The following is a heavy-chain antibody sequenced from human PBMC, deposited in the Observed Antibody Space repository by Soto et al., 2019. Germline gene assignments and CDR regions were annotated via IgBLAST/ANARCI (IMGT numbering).Heavy chain of an antibody. J-gene: IGHJ4*02. V-gene: IGHV1-3*01. CDR1: GGTFSSYA. CDR2: ISAGNGNT. CDR3: SREDF. Sequence: GASVKVSCKASGGTFSSYAISWVRQAPGQGLEWMGWISAGNGNTQYSQKFQGRVTITRDTSASTIYLELSSLTSEDTAVYYCSREDFWGPGTLVTVSS.